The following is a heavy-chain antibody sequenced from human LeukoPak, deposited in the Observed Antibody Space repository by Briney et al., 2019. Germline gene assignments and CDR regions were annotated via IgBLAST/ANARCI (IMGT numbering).Heavy chain of an antibody. J-gene: IGHJ4*02. CDR1: GFTFSSYA. CDR2: IKSKTDGGTT. CDR3: TTDQILDCSSTSCYLADY. Sequence: GGSLRLSCAASGFTFSSYAMSWVRQAPGKGLEWVGRIKSKTDGGTTDYAAPVKGRFTISRDDSKNTLYLQMNSLKTEDTAVYYCTTDQILDCSSTSCYLADYWGQGTLVTVSS. V-gene: IGHV3-15*01. D-gene: IGHD2-2*01.